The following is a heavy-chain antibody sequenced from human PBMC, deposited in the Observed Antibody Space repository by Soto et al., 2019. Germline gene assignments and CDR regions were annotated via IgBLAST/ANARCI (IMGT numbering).Heavy chain of an antibody. Sequence: GGTLRLSCVASGFTFSSDPMGWVRGAPGKGMERVSAITGSGDITYYADFVKGRFTISRGNSKNTLSLQMSSLRAEYTAIYYCANGRRVNRGYVGTTRSYFDSCGQGPLGTVST. J-gene: IGHJ4*02. CDR1: GFTFSSDP. V-gene: IGHV3-23*01. CDR3: ANGRRVNRGYVGTTRSYFDS. CDR2: ITGSGDIT. D-gene: IGHD5-12*01.